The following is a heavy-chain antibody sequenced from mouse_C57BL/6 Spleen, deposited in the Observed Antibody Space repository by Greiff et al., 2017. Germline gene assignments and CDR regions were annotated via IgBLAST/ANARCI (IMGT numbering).Heavy chain of an antibody. J-gene: IGHJ2*01. CDR1: GYAFSSSW. CDR3: AITLYYGSSEGYFDY. D-gene: IGHD1-1*01. Sequence: VKLQESGPELVKPGASVKISCKASGYAFSSSWMNWVKQRPGKGLEWIGRIYPGDGDTNYNGKFKGKATLTADKSSSTAYMQLSSLTSEDSAVYFCAITLYYGSSEGYFDYWGQGTTLTVSS. V-gene: IGHV1-82*01. CDR2: IYPGDGDT.